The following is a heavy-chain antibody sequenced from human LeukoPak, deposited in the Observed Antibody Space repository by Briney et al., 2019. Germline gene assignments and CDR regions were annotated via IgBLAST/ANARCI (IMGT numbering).Heavy chain of an antibody. V-gene: IGHV4-39*01. J-gene: IGHJ4*02. D-gene: IGHD1-26*01. CDR3: ARMPIVGATTFDY. Sequence: SETLSLTCPVSGGSVSSSRYYWGWIRQPPGKGLEWIGSIYYSGSTYYNPSLKSRVTISVDTTKNQFSLKLSSVTAADTAVYYCARMPIVGATTFDYWGRGTLVTVSS. CDR1: GGSVSSSRYY. CDR2: IYYSGST.